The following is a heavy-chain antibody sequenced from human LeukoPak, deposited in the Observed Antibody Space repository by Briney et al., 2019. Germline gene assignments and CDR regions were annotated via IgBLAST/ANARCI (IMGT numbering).Heavy chain of an antibody. V-gene: IGHV1-8*01. CDR2: MNPNSGNT. J-gene: IGHJ4*02. D-gene: IGHD6-19*01. CDR1: GYTLTSYD. Sequence: ASVKVSCKASGYTLTSYDINWVRQATGQGLEWMGWMNPNSGNTGYAQKFQGRVTMTRNTSISKAYMELSGMRSEDTAVYDCATGLHAGAVATHDWGQGTLVTVSS. CDR3: ATGLHAGAVATHD.